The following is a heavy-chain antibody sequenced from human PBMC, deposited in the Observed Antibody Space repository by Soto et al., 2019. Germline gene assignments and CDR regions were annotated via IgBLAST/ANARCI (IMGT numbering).Heavy chain of an antibody. D-gene: IGHD2-2*01. CDR1: GGTFSSYA. CDR3: ARGVVVPAAIDVYYYNYYGMDV. V-gene: IGHV1-69*06. J-gene: IGHJ6*02. Sequence: QVQLVQSGAEVKKPGSSVKVSCKASGGTFSSYAISWVRQAPGQGLEWMGGIIPIFGTANYAQKFQGRVMITADKSKSTAYMELSSLRSEDTAVYYCARGVVVPAAIDVYYYNYYGMDVWGQGTTVTVSS. CDR2: IIPIFGTA.